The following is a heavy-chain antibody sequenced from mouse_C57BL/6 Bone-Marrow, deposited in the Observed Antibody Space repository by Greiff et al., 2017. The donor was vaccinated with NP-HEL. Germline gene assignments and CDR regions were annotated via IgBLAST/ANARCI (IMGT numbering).Heavy chain of an antibody. Sequence: VQLQQSGPELVKPGASVKISCKASGYSFTDYNMNWVKQSNGKSLEWIGVINPNYGTSSYNQKFKGKATLTVAQSSSQAYMQLNILTSEDAAVYYCARKGYYFHYFDDWGQGTTLTVAS. CDR2: INPNYGTS. CDR3: ARKGYYFHYFDD. CDR1: GYSFTDYN. D-gene: IGHD1-1*01. V-gene: IGHV1-39*01. J-gene: IGHJ2*01.